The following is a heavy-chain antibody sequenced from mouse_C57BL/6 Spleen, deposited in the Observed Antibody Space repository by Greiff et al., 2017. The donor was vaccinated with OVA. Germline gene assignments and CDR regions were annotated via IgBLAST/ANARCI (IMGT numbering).Heavy chain of an antibody. CDR2: IYPGDGDT. J-gene: IGHJ1*03. CDR1: GYAFSSYW. D-gene: IGHD2-3*01. Sequence: VQLKESGAELVKPGASVKISCKASGYAFSSYWMNWVKQRPGKGLEWIGQIYPGDGDTNYNGKFKGKATLTADKSSSTAYMQLSSLTSEDSAVYFCARGWLLRYFDVWGTGTTVTVSS. V-gene: IGHV1-80*01. CDR3: ARGWLLRYFDV.